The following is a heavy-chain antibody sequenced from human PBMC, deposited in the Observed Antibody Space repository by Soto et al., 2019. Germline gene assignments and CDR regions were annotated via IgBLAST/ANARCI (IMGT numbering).Heavy chain of an antibody. CDR3: AKVVAATHPYYYYGMDV. CDR2: ISGSGGST. Sequence: PGGSLRLSCAASGFTFSNACINWVRQAPGKGLEWVSAISGSGGSTYYADSVKGRFTISRDNSKNTLYLQMNSLRAEDTAVYYCAKVVAATHPYYYYGMDVWGQGTTVTVSS. D-gene: IGHD2-15*01. V-gene: IGHV3-23*01. CDR1: GFTFSNAC. J-gene: IGHJ6*02.